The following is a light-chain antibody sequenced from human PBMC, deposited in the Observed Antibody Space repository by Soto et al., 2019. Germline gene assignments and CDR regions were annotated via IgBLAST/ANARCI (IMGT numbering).Light chain of an antibody. CDR1: EGIGSW. CDR2: TAS. J-gene: IGKJ4*01. V-gene: IGKV1-12*01. CDR3: QHVNSYPLS. Sequence: DIRVNKSPSSVSASVGDRVTITCRASEGIGSWLAWYQQKPGKAPKLLIYTASSLQSGVPSRFSGSGFGTDFTLTISSLQPEDFATYYCQHVNSYPLSFGGVTKVAIK.